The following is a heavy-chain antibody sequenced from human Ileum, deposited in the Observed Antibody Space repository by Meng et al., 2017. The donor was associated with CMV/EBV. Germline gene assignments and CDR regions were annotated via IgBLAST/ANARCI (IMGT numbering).Heavy chain of an antibody. V-gene: IGHV3-30*04. CDR3: ARSPGWELLDSLDS. J-gene: IGHJ4*03. CDR2: ISYDGSDK. Sequence: GGSLRLSCAASGFNFITTAMHWVRQAPGKGLEWVAVISYDGSDKYYADSVKGRFIISRDYSKGTLFLQMYSLRPEDTAVYYCARSPGWELLDSLDSWGQGTPVTVSS. D-gene: IGHD1-26*01. CDR1: GFNFITTA.